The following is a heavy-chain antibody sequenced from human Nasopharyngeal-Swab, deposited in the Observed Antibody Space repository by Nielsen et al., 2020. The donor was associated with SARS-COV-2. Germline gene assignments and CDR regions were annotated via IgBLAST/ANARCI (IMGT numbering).Heavy chain of an antibody. V-gene: IGHV3-21*01. CDR1: GFRHYS. Sequence: GESLKISCVDSGFRHYSMNWVRQAPGTGLEWVSSISSSSSDIYYADSVKGRFTISRDSAKNSLYLQMNNLRAEDTAVYYCARGYCSSGSCYAKHYGMDVWGQGTTVTVSS. CDR3: ARGYCSSGSCYAKHYGMDV. CDR2: ISSSSSDI. J-gene: IGHJ6*02. D-gene: IGHD2-15*01.